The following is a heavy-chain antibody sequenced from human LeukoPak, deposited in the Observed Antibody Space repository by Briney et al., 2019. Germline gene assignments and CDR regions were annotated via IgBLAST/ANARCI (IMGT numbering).Heavy chain of an antibody. V-gene: IGHV3-53*01. CDR2: IYSGGST. Sequence: GGSLRLSCAASGFTVSSNYMSWVRQAPGKGLEWVSVIYSGGSTYYADSVKGRFTISRDNSKNTLYLQTNSLRAEDTAVYYCARTRFGELLGAFDIWGQGTTVTVSS. D-gene: IGHD3-10*01. CDR3: ARTRFGELLGAFDI. CDR1: GFTVSSNY. J-gene: IGHJ3*02.